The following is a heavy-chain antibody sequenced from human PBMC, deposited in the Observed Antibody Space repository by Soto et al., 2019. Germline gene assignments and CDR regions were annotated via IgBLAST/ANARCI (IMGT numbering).Heavy chain of an antibody. CDR3: ARHPSDFWFDP. CDR2: INHSGST. V-gene: IGHV4-34*01. D-gene: IGHD2-21*02. Sequence: SETLCLTCGVYGGSFGGYDGSWIRQPPGKGLEWIGEINHSGSTNYNPSLKSRVTVSVDTSKNQFSLKLSSVTAADTAVYYCARHPSDFWFDPWGQGTLVTVSS. J-gene: IGHJ5*02. CDR1: GGSFGGYD.